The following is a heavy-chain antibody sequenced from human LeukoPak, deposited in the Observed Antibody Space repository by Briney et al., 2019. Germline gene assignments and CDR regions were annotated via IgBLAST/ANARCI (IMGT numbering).Heavy chain of an antibody. CDR3: ASQVGATKVDY. J-gene: IGHJ4*02. CDR1: GGSFSGYY. Sequence: SETLSLTCAVYGGSFSGYYWSWIRQPPGKGLEWIGSIYYSGSTYYNPSLKSRVTISVDTSKNQFSLKLSSVTAADTAVYYCASQVGATKVDYXGXGTLVTVSS. CDR2: IYYSGST. D-gene: IGHD1-26*01. V-gene: IGHV4-34*01.